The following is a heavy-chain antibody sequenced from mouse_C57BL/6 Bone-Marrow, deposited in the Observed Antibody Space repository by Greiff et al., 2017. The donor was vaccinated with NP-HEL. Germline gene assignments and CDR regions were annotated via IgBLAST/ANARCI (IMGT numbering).Heavy chain of an antibody. CDR2: IDPSDSYT. V-gene: IGHV1-69*01. D-gene: IGHD1-1*01. CDR3: ARSLFITTVVARDYFDY. Sequence: VQLQQPGAELVMPGASVKLSCKASGYTFTSYWMHWVKQRPGQGLEWIGEIDPSDSYTNYNQKFKGKSTLTVDKSSSTAYMQLSSLTSEDSAVYYCARSLFITTVVARDYFDYWGQGTTLTVSS. J-gene: IGHJ2*01. CDR1: GYTFTSYW.